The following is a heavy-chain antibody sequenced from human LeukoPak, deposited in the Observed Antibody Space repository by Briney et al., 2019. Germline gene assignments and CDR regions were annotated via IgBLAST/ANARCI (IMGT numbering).Heavy chain of an antibody. J-gene: IGHJ3*02. CDR2: INSDGSSI. CDR3: ARKGIAVFGAFDI. D-gene: IGHD6-19*01. Sequence: GGSLRLSCAASGFTFSNYWMHWVRQAPGKGLVWVSRINSDGSSITYADSVKGRFTISRDNAKNTVYLEMNSLRVEDTAVYYCARKGIAVFGAFDIWGQGTMVTVPS. CDR1: GFTFSNYW. V-gene: IGHV3-74*03.